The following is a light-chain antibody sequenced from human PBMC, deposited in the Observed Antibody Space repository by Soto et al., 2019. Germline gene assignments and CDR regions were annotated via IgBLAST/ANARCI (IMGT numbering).Light chain of an antibody. CDR3: QSYDSSLSAHV. J-gene: IGLJ1*01. CDR1: SSNIGTGFD. Sequence: QSVLTQPPSVSGAPGQRVTISCTGSSSNIGTGFDVHWYQQYPGTVPKLLIYANINRPAGVPDRFSASRSGTSASLAISGLQAEDEADYYCQSYDSSLSAHVFGTGTKVTVL. V-gene: IGLV1-40*01. CDR2: ANI.